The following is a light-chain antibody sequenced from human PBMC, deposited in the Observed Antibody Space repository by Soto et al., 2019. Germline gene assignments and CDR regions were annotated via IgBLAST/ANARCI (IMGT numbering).Light chain of an antibody. Sequence: EVVLTQSPGTLSLCPGERATLSCRASQSFSSTYLAWYQQKPGQAPRLLIYGASSRATGIPDRFSGGGSGTDFSLTISRLDPEDFAVYYCLHYSSSPITFGQGTRLEIK. J-gene: IGKJ5*01. CDR2: GAS. V-gene: IGKV3-20*01. CDR3: LHYSSSPIT. CDR1: QSFSSTY.